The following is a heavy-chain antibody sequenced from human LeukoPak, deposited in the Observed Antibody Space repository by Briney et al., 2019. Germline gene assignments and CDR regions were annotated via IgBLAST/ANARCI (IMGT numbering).Heavy chain of an antibody. CDR1: GFTFSSYD. J-gene: IGHJ4*02. CDR2: IGTAGDT. Sequence: PGGSLRLSCAASGFTFSSYDMHWVRQATGKGLEWVSAIGTAGDTYYPGSVKGRFTISRENAKNSLYLQMNSLRAGDTAVYYCARVGLRGGLIDWGRGTLVTVPS. CDR3: ARVGLRGGLID. D-gene: IGHD4-17*01. V-gene: IGHV3-13*01.